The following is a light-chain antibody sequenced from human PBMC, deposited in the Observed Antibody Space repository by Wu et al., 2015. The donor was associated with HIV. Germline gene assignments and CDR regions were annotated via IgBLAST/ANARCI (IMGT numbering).Light chain of an antibody. CDR3: QQRSDWPLLT. V-gene: IGKV3-11*01. J-gene: IGKJ4*01. CDR2: DAS. Sequence: EIVLTQSPATLSLSPGERATLSCRASQNVNNYLARYQHKPGQAPRLLIYDASNRATGVPARFSGSGSGTDFTLSISSLEPEDFAVYYCQQRSDWPLLTFGGGTKVEIK. CDR1: QNVNNY.